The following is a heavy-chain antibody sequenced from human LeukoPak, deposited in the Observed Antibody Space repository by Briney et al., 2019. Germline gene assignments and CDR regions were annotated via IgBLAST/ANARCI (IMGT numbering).Heavy chain of an antibody. D-gene: IGHD3-22*01. V-gene: IGHV3-7*01. Sequence: GGSLRLSCAASRFTFGSSWMSWLRQAPGKGLDWVAAINQDETDISYVDSVKGRFTISRDNTKNSLFLQMNSLVAGDTAVYYCARGYIDNLGYSPRSSFDSWGQGSLVTVSS. CDR1: RFTFGSSW. J-gene: IGHJ4*02. CDR3: ARGYIDNLGYSPRSSFDS. CDR2: INQDETDI.